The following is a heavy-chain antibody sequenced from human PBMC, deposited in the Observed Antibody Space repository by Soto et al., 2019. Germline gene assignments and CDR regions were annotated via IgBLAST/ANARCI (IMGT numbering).Heavy chain of an antibody. D-gene: IGHD2-15*01. Sequence: VQLVQSGAEVKKPGSSVNVSCKASGCHFNNHAINWVRQAPGPGIEWMGGTIPIFGTTNYAQKFQGRVTITADESTRTAYMELSSLRPEATAVYCCVRGKMRDMAAIFSDKWFAPWGQGTVVSVPS. J-gene: IGHJ5*02. V-gene: IGHV1-69*01. CDR2: TIPIFGTT. CDR3: VRGKMRDMAAIFSDKWFAP. CDR1: GCHFNNHA.